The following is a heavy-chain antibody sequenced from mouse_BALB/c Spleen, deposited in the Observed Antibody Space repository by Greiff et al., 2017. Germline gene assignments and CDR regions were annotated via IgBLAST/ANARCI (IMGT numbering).Heavy chain of an antibody. V-gene: IGHV5-9-3*01. CDR3: ARHEGDGYSAWFAY. CDR2: ISSGGSYT. CDR1: GFTFSSYA. Sequence: EVQGVESGGGLVKPGGSLKLSCAASGFTFSSYAMSWVRQTPEKRLEWVATISSGGSYTYYPDSVKGRFTISRDNAKNTLYLQMSSLRSEDTAMYYCARHEGDGYSAWFAYWGQGTLVTVSA. D-gene: IGHD2-3*01. J-gene: IGHJ3*01.